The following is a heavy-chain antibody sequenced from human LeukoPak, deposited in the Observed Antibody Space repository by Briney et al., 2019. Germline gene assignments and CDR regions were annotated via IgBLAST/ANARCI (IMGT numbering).Heavy chain of an antibody. CDR1: GYTFTNYG. CDR2: INAGNGNT. Sequence: ASVKVSCKPSGYTFTNYGIIWVRQAPGQGLEWMGWINAGNGNTKYSQKFQGRVTITRDTSASTAYMELSSLRSEDTAVYYCARDAGTGYYYGSGSYYYWGQGTLVTVSS. J-gene: IGHJ4*02. CDR3: ARDAGTGYYYGSGSYYY. D-gene: IGHD3-10*01. V-gene: IGHV1-3*01.